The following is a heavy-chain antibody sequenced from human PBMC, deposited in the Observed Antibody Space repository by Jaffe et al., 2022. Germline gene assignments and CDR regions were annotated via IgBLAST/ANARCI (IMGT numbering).Heavy chain of an antibody. Sequence: QVQLQESGPGLVKPSETLSLTCAVSGYSISSGYYWGWIRQPPGKGLEWIGSIYHSGSTYYNPSLKSRVTISVDTSKNQFSLKLSSVTAADTAVYYCARSTGAYCGGDCYPGDFDYWGQGTLVTVSS. CDR1: GYSISSGYY. CDR3: ARSTGAYCGGDCYPGDFDY. J-gene: IGHJ4*02. CDR2: IYHSGST. D-gene: IGHD2-21*02. V-gene: IGHV4-38-2*01.